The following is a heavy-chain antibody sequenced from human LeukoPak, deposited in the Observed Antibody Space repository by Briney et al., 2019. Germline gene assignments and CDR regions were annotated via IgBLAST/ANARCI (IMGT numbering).Heavy chain of an antibody. Sequence: GASAKVSCKASGFTFTNYYMHWVRQAPGQGLEWMGSINPSGSSTSYAQKFRGRVTMTRDTSTTTVYMELSSLRSEDTAVYYCAREESGGYFDYGGQGTLVTVSS. CDR3: AREESGGYFDY. D-gene: IGHD2-8*02. CDR1: GFTFTNYY. J-gene: IGHJ4*02. CDR2: INPSGSST. V-gene: IGHV1-46*01.